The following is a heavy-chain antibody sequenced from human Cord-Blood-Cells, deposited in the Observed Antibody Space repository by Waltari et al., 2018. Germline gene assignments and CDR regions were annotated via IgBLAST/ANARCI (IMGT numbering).Heavy chain of an antibody. D-gene: IGHD3-3*01. CDR3: AKDQNYDFWSGYYTGDY. CDR2: ISGSGGST. V-gene: IGHV3-23*01. Sequence: EVQLLESGGGLVQPGGSLRLSCAASGFTFSSYAMSWVRQAPGQGLEWVSAISGSGGSTYYADSVKGRFTISRDNSKNTLYLQMNSLRAEDTAVYYCAKDQNYDFWSGYYTGDYWGQGTLVTVSS. J-gene: IGHJ4*02. CDR1: GFTFSSYA.